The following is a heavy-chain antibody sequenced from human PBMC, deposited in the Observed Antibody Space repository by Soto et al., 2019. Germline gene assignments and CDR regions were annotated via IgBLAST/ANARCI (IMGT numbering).Heavy chain of an antibody. V-gene: IGHV4-34*01. D-gene: IGHD2-2*01. J-gene: IGHJ4*02. Sequence: SETLSLTCAVYGGSFSGYYWSWIRQPPGKGLEWIGEINHSGSTNYNPSLKSRVTISVDTSKNQFSLKLSSVTAADTAVYYCARGGYCNSNTCYQYFPYWGQGSLVTVSS. CDR1: GGSFSGYY. CDR2: INHSGST. CDR3: ARGGYCNSNTCYQYFPY.